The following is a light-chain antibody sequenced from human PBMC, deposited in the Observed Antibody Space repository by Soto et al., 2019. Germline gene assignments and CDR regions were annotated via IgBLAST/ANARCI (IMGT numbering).Light chain of an antibody. CDR2: GAS. V-gene: IGKV3-20*01. CDR3: QQYGSSPGDT. CDR1: QSVSSSY. Sequence: EIVLTQSPGTLSLSPGERATLSCRASQSVSSSYLAWYQQKPGQAPRLLIYGASSRATGIPDRFSGSGSGTHFTLTISRLEPEDFAVYYCQQYGSSPGDTFGQGTRLEIK. J-gene: IGKJ5*01.